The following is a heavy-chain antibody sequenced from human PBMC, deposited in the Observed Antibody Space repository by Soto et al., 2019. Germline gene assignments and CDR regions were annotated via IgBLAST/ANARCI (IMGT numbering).Heavy chain of an antibody. CDR2: ISGSGST. CDR3: AKALRFTFTTGYYMDV. CDR1: GFTVSSYA. J-gene: IGHJ6*03. Sequence: EVQLLESGGGLVQPGGSLRLSCAASGFTVSSYAMSWVRQAPGKGLAWVSVISGSGSTYSADSVKGRFTISRDSSKNTVYLQMNSLRAEDTAVYYCAKALRFTFTTGYYMDVWGRGTNVTVSS. D-gene: IGHD3-16*01. V-gene: IGHV3-23*01.